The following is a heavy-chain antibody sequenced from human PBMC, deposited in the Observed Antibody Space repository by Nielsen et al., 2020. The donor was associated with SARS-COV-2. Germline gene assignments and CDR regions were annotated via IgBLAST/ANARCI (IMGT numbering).Heavy chain of an antibody. CDR2: ISASSGNT. CDR1: GYTFTNYG. Sequence: ASVKVSCKASGYTFTNYGITWVRQAPGQGLEILGWISASSGNTNYAPKLLGRVTMTTDTSTSTAYIELRSLTYADTAVYYCTRDLWLELPDFWGQGTLVNGSS. D-gene: IGHD1-26*01. V-gene: IGHV1-18*01. CDR3: TRDLWLELPDF. J-gene: IGHJ4*02.